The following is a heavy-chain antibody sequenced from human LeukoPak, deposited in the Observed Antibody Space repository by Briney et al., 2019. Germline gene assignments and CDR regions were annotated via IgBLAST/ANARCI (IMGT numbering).Heavy chain of an antibody. Sequence: ASVKVSCKASGYTFISYALHWVRQAPGQRLEWMGWISAYNGNTNYAQKLQGRVTMTTDTSTSTAYMELRSLRSDDTAVYYCARVPNTVSDYSGYDFEFDYWGQGTLVTVSS. CDR1: GYTFISYA. CDR2: ISAYNGNT. V-gene: IGHV1-18*01. J-gene: IGHJ4*02. CDR3: ARVPNTVSDYSGYDFEFDY. D-gene: IGHD5-12*01.